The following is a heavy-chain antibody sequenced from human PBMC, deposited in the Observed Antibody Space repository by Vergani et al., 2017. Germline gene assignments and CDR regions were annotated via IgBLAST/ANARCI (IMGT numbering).Heavy chain of an antibody. Sequence: QVQLQESGPGLVKPSGTLSLTCAVSGGSISSSNWWSWVHQPPGQGLEWIVEISHIGTTNYNPSLKSRVTISVDKSNNQFSLNLSSVTAADTAVYYCAGDIAAAGNFDYWGQGTLVTVSS. CDR2: ISHIGTT. D-gene: IGHD6-13*01. CDR1: GGSISSSNW. J-gene: IGHJ4*02. CDR3: AGDIAAAGNFDY. V-gene: IGHV4-4*02.